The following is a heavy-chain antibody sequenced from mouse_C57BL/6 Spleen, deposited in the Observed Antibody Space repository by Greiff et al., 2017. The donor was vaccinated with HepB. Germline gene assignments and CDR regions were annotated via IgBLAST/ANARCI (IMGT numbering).Heavy chain of an antibody. Sequence: QVQLQQPGAELVKPGASVKLSCKASGYTFTSYWMQWVKQRPGQGLEWIGEIDPADGYTNYNQKFKGKATLTVDTSSSTAYMQLSSLTSEDSAVYYCARRDYYGSRNDFGVWGTGTTVTVSS. CDR3: ARRDYYGSRNDFGV. CDR2: IDPADGYT. D-gene: IGHD1-1*01. CDR1: GYTFTSYW. V-gene: IGHV1-50*01. J-gene: IGHJ1*03.